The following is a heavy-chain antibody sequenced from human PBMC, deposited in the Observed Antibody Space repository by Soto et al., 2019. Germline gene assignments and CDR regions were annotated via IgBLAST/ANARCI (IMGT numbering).Heavy chain of an antibody. CDR1: GGSFSGYY. V-gene: IGHV4-34*01. CDR3: ARGPQDDSSGYYLDY. CDR2: INHSGST. D-gene: IGHD3-22*01. Sequence: QSQTLSLTCAVYGGSFSGYYWSWIRQPPGKGLEWIGEINHSGSTNYNPSLKSRVTISVDTSKNQFSLKLSSVTAADTAVYYCARGPQDDSSGYYLDYWGQGTLVTVSS. J-gene: IGHJ4*02.